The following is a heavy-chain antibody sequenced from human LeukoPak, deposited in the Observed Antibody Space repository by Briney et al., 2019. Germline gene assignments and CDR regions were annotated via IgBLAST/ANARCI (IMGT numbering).Heavy chain of an antibody. D-gene: IGHD2-2*02. J-gene: IGHJ5*02. CDR1: GGSISSYY. V-gene: IGHV4-59*01. Sequence: PSETLSLTCTVSGGSISSYYWSWIRQPPGKGLEWIGYYSGSTNYNPSLKSRVTISVDTSKNQFSLKLSSVTAADTAVYYCAREGCSSTSCYRNGFDPWGQGTLVTVSS. CDR3: AREGCSSTSCYRNGFDP. CDR2: YSGST.